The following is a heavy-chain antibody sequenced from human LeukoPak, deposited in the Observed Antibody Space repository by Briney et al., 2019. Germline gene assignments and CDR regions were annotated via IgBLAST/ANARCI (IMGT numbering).Heavy chain of an antibody. CDR3: ARAPYDSSGYYFAFDI. V-gene: IGHV4-34*01. Sequence: PSETLSLTCAVYGGSFSGYYWSWIRQPPGKGLEWIGEINHSGCTNYNPSLKSRVTISVDKSKNQFSLKLSSVTAADTAVYYCARAPYDSSGYYFAFDIWGQGTMVTVSS. CDR1: GGSFSGYY. D-gene: IGHD3-22*01. J-gene: IGHJ3*02. CDR2: INHSGCT.